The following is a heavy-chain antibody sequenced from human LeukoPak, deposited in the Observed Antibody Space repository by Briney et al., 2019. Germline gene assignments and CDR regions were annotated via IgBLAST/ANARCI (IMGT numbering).Heavy chain of an antibody. D-gene: IGHD3-9*01. Sequence: GGSLRLSCAASGFTFSNYWMTWVRQAPGKGLEWVANIKPDESEKYYVGSVKGRFTISRDNAKNSLYLQMNSLRAENTAVYYCAKWGPYDILTGRINWGQGTLVTVSS. CDR2: IKPDESEK. J-gene: IGHJ4*02. CDR1: GFTFSNYW. V-gene: IGHV3-7*03. CDR3: AKWGPYDILTGRIN.